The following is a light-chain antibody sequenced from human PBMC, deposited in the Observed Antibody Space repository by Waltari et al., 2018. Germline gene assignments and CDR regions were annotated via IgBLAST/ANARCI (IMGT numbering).Light chain of an antibody. Sequence: DIVMTQSPDSLAVSLGEGATINCKSSQSVFYRSDNKNYLAWYQQKPGQLPKLLIYWAATRESGVPDGFSGSGSETDFTLTISSLQAEDVAVYYCQQYYSAPFNFGQGTKLEIK. CDR3: QQYYSAPFN. V-gene: IGKV4-1*01. CDR2: WAA. CDR1: QSVFYRSDNKNY. J-gene: IGKJ2*01.